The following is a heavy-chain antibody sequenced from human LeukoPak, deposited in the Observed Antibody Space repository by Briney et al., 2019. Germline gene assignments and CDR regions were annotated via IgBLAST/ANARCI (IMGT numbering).Heavy chain of an antibody. CDR1: GYTLTVFY. V-gene: IGHV1-2*02. CDR3: ARDGHYGSGHVDY. Sequence: GASVKVSCKASGYTLTVFYMQWVRQAPGQGLEWMGWINPNSGGTYSAQKFQGRVTMTRDTSTSTAYMELRSLRSDDTAVYYCARDGHYGSGHVDYWGQGTLVTVSS. D-gene: IGHD3-10*01. CDR2: INPNSGGT. J-gene: IGHJ4*02.